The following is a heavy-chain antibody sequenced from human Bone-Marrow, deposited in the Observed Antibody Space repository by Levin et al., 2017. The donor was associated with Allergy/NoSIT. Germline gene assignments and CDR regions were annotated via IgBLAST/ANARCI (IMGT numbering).Heavy chain of an antibody. J-gene: IGHJ4*02. D-gene: IGHD2-21*01. Sequence: GESLKISCKASGYTFTTKPITWVRQAPGQGLEWMGWISGYNGNTNYAQKFQGRVTMTTDTSTSTAYMELRSLKSDDTAVYYCARGVGDSDYWGQGTLVTVSS. CDR1: GYTFTTKP. V-gene: IGHV1-18*01. CDR3: ARGVGDSDY. CDR2: ISGYNGNT.